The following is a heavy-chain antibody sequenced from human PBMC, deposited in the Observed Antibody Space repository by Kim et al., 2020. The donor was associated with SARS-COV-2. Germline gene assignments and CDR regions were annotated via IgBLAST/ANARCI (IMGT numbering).Heavy chain of an antibody. Sequence: SETLSLTCTVSGGSISSYYWSWIRQPPGKGLEWIGYIYYSGSTNYNPSLKSRVTISVDTSKNQFSLKLSSVTAADTAVYYCARAHSGYDWWYFDLWGRGTLVTVSS. J-gene: IGHJ2*01. CDR3: ARAHSGYDWWYFDL. V-gene: IGHV4-59*01. D-gene: IGHD5-12*01. CDR2: IYYSGST. CDR1: GGSISSYY.